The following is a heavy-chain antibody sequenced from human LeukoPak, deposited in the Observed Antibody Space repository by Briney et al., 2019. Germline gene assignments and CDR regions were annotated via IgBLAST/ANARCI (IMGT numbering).Heavy chain of an antibody. CDR2: ILYDGSNK. CDR1: GFTFSSCG. Sequence: PGGSLRLSCAASGFTFSSCGMHWVRQAPGKGLEWVAVILYDGSNKYYADSVKGRITISRDNSKNTLYLQMNSLRAEDTAVYYCAKDLERHIVVVTASAVDYWGQGTLVTVSS. D-gene: IGHD2-21*02. V-gene: IGHV3-30*18. CDR3: AKDLERHIVVVTASAVDY. J-gene: IGHJ4*02.